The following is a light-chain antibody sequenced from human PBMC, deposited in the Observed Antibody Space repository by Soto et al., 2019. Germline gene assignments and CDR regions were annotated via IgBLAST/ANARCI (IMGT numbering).Light chain of an antibody. CDR3: QQYGSSPT. V-gene: IGKV3-20*01. J-gene: IGKJ5*01. CDR2: GAS. CDR1: QSFSSSY. Sequence: EIVLTQSPGTLSLSPGERATLSCRGSQSFSSSYLAWYQQKPGQAPRLLIYGASSRATGIPDRFSGSGSGTDFTLTISRLEPEDFAVYYCQQYGSSPTFGPGTRLEIK.